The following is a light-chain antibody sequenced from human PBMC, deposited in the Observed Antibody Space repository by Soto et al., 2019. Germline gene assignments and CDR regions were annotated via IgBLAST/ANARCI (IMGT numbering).Light chain of an antibody. CDR2: KAS. V-gene: IGKV1-5*03. J-gene: IGKJ5*01. Sequence: MQISQSLSTVSASVPDGVTSTFRASQSISKWLAWYQQKPGKAPKLLIYKASNLKSEVPSRFSGSGSGTEFTLTISSLQPDDFATYYCQQYNGLVTFGQGTRLE. CDR1: QSISKW. CDR3: QQYNGLVT.